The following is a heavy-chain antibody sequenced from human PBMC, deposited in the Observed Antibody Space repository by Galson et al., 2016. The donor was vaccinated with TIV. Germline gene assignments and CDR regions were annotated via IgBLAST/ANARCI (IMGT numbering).Heavy chain of an antibody. V-gene: IGHV3-30*02. CDR1: GFTFSSYN. J-gene: IGHJ4*02. CDR2: IRYDESNK. CDR3: AKGRSAMVDY. Sequence: SLRLSCAASGFTFSSYNMHWVHQSPGKGLEWVAFIRYDESNKYYADSVKGRFTISRDNSKNTLYLQMSSLRTEDTAVYYCAKGRSAMVDYWGQGNLVTVSS. D-gene: IGHD5-18*01.